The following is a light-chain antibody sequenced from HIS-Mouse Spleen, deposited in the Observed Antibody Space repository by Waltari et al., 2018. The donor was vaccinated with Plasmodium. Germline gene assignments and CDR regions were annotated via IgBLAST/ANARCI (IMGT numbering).Light chain of an antibody. CDR3: QQRSNWIT. Sequence: EIVLTQSPATLSLSPGERATLSCRASQSVSSYLAWYQQKPGQAPRLLIYDASNRATGIPARFSGSGPGTDFTLTISSLEPEDFAVYYCQQRSNWITFDQETRLEIK. CDR2: DAS. J-gene: IGKJ5*01. V-gene: IGKV3D-11*02. CDR1: QSVSSY.